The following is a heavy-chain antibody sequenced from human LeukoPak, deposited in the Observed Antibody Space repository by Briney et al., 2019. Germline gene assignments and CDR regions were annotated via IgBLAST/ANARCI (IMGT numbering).Heavy chain of an antibody. J-gene: IGHJ4*02. CDR1: GFTFSRYW. CDR2: IKQDGSEK. D-gene: IGHD2-15*01. V-gene: IGHV3-7*03. CDR3: ATTWGGIAANDF. Sequence: GGSLRLSCAASGFTFSRYWMSWVRQAPGKGWEWVANIKQDGSEKYSVYSVKGRFSMSRDNTKNSLYLQMNSVRAEDTALYYCATTWGGIAANDFWGQGTLVTVSS.